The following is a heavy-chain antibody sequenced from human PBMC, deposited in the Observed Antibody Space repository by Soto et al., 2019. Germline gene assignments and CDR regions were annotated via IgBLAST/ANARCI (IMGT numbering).Heavy chain of an antibody. CDR3: ARPISGWFFDY. D-gene: IGHD6-19*01. CDR1: GSSFASQW. J-gene: IGHJ4*02. Sequence: GESLKISCKASGSSFASQWIGWVRQVPGKGLEWMGVIFPGDSETRYSPSFQGQVTISADKSITTAYLQWSSLKASDTAMYYCARPISGWFFDYWGQGTLVTVSS. CDR2: IFPGDSET. V-gene: IGHV5-51*01.